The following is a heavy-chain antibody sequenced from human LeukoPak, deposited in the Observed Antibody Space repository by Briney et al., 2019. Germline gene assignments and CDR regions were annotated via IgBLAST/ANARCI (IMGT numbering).Heavy chain of an antibody. J-gene: IGHJ3*02. V-gene: IGHV4-59*01. CDR3: AREIIATRSDAFDI. CDR2: IYNGGSA. CDR1: GDSISNNY. Sequence: SQTLSLTCTASGDSISNNYWSWIRQAPGKGLEWIAYIYNGGSANHNPSLRSRATLSMDTSKNQFSLRLTSVTAADTAVYYCAREIIATRSDAFDIWGQGAMVTVSS. D-gene: IGHD1-1*01.